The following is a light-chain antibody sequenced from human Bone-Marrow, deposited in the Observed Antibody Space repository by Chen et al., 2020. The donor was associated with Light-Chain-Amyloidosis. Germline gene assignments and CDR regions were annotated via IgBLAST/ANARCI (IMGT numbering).Light chain of an antibody. J-gene: IGKJ4*01. CDR1: QTISSNY. Sequence: EIVWTQSPRTLSSSPGEGANLSCRASQTISSNYLTWYQQKFGQAPRLLIYGSSSRATGIPDRITGSGSGTDFTLTIDRLEPEDFAMYYCQQYGTSPLTFGGGTKVEIK. CDR2: GSS. CDR3: QQYGTSPLT. V-gene: IGKV3-20*01.